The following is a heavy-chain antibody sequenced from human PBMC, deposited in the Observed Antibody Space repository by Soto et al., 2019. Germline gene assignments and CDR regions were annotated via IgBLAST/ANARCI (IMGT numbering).Heavy chain of an antibody. CDR3: LIIPLRPYYIDY. V-gene: IGHV3-23*01. CDR2: VSAGGDNT. D-gene: IGHD3-22*01. Sequence: GGSLRLSCTASGFTFANYAMHWVRQAPGKGLEWVSRVSAGGDNTDYADAVKGRFTISRDNSKNTLFLQMTSLRAEDTALYYCLIIPLRPYYIDYRGPGTTVPVSA. CDR1: GFTFANYA. J-gene: IGHJ4*02.